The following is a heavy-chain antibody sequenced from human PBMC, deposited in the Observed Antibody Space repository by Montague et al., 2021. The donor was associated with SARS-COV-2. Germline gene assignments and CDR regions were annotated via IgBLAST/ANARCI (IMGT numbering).Heavy chain of an antibody. CDR1: GGSISSSNW. CDR3: ARAPVAHITIFGVVTSFDY. D-gene: IGHD3-3*01. V-gene: IGHV4-4*02. Sequence: SETLSLTCAVSGGSISSSNWWSWVRQPPGKGLEWIGEIYHSGSTNYNPSLKSRVTISVDKSKNQFSLKLSSVTAADTAVYYCARAPVAHITIFGVVTSFDYWGQGTLVTVSS. CDR2: IYHSGST. J-gene: IGHJ4*02.